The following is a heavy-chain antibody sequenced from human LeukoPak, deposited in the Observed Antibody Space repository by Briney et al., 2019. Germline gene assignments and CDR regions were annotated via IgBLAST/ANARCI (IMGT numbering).Heavy chain of an antibody. V-gene: IGHV4-30-4*01. Sequence: SETLSLTCTVSGGSVSSGDYYWSWIRQPPGKGLEWIGYIYYSGSTYYNPSLKSRVSISVDTSKNQFSLKLTSVTAADTAVYYCARGAPPWSGFGGVVDYWGQGTLVTVSS. D-gene: IGHD3-16*01. CDR2: IYYSGST. CDR1: GGSVSSGDYY. J-gene: IGHJ4*02. CDR3: ARGAPPWSGFGGVVDY.